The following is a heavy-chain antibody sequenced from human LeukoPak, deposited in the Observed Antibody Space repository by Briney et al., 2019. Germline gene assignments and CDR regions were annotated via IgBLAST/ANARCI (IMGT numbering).Heavy chain of an antibody. CDR1: GFTFSSYA. D-gene: IGHD3-22*01. Sequence: PGGSLRLSCAASGFTFSSYAMSWVRQAPGKGLEWVSAISGSGGSTYYADSVKGRFTISRDNAKNSLYLQMNSLRAEDTALYYCAKAIPHYYDSSGYYPDAFDIWGQGTMVTVSS. V-gene: IGHV3-23*01. CDR3: AKAIPHYYDSSGYYPDAFDI. CDR2: ISGSGGST. J-gene: IGHJ3*02.